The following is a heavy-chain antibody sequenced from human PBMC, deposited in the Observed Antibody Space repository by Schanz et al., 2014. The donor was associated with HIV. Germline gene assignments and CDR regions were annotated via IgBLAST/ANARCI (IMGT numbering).Heavy chain of an antibody. D-gene: IGHD3-9*01. V-gene: IGHV3-74*01. J-gene: IGHJ4*02. CDR3: VRGRYFDWLLPY. CDR1: GFTFSGYW. CDR2: INSDGSTT. Sequence: EVQLVESGGGLVQPGGSLRLSCAASGFTFSGYWMHWVRQSPGKGLVWVSRINSDGSTTAYADSVKGRFTISRDNAKNTLYLQMNSLRAEDTSVYHCVRGRYFDWLLPYWGQGPLVTVSS.